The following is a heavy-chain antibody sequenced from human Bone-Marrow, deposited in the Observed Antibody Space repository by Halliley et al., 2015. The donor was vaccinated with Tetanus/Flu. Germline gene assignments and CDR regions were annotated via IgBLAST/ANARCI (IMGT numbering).Heavy chain of an antibody. J-gene: IGHJ5*02. Sequence: TLSLTCSVSNFSINSGHYWGWIRQAPGKGLEWIGTLNPSGKTHYNPSLKTRVTTSVDTSKNQFSLRLTSVTAADMAVYYCARDPQQGWFDPWGQGILVIVS. CDR2: LNPSGKT. CDR3: ARDPQQGWFDP. CDR1: NFSINSGHY. V-gene: IGHV4-38-2*02.